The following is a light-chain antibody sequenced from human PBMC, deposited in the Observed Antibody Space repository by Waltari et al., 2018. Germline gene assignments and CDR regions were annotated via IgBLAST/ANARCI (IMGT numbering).Light chain of an antibody. CDR3: LLYYGGAQPWV. V-gene: IGLV7-43*01. J-gene: IGLJ3*02. CDR2: STS. Sequence: QTVVTQEPSLTVSPGGTVTLTCASSTGAVTSGYYPNWFQQKPGQAPRSLIYSTSNQHSWTPARFSGSLIGGKAALTLSGVQPEDEAEYYCLLYYGGAQPWVFGGGTKLTVL. CDR1: TGAVTSGYY.